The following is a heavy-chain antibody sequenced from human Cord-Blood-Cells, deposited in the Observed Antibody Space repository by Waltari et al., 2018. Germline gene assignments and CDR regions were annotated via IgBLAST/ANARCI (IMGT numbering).Heavy chain of an antibody. CDR2: IYHSGST. CDR3: ARDWAKNSVLVIQGSGWFDP. J-gene: IGHJ5*02. V-gene: IGHV4-38-2*02. CDR1: GYSISSGYY. Sequence: QVQLQESGQGLVKPSETLSLTCAVSGYSISSGYYWGWIRQPPGKGLEWIGSIYHSGSTYYNPALTCRVTISVETSTNQFSLKLSSVPAADTAVYYCARDWAKNSVLVIQGSGWFDPWGQGTLVTVSS. D-gene: IGHD3-9*01.